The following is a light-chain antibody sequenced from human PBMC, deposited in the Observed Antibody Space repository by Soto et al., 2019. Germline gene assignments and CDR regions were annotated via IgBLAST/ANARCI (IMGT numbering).Light chain of an antibody. CDR1: QSISSSY. V-gene: IGKV3-20*01. Sequence: ENGLTQSPGTLSFSPGERATLSFRASQSISSSYLAWYQQKPGQAPRLLIYGASSRAAGVPARFSGSGSGTDFTLTISDVEPEDFAVYYCHQRQSWPRTFGQGTMVDIK. CDR3: HQRQSWPRT. J-gene: IGKJ1*01. CDR2: GAS.